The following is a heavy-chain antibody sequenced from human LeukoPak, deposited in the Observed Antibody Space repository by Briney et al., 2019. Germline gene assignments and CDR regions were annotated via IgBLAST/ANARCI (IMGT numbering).Heavy chain of an antibody. CDR3: ARGDYYGSGSLHYYYGMDV. V-gene: IGHV4-34*01. CDR2: INHSGST. D-gene: IGHD3-10*01. J-gene: IGHJ6*02. CDR1: GGSFSGYY. Sequence: SETLSLTCAVYGGSFSGYYWSWIRQPPGKGLEWIGEINHSGSTNYNPSLKSRVTISVDTSKNHFSLKLSSVTAADTAVYYCARGDYYGSGSLHYYYGMDVWGQGTTVTVSS.